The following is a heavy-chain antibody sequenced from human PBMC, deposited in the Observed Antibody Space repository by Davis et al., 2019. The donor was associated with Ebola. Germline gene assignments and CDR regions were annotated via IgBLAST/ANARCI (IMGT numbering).Heavy chain of an antibody. Sequence: GGSLRLSCAASGFTFSSYWMSWVRQAPGKGLEWVANIKQDGSEKYYVDSVKGRFTISRDNAKNSLYLQMNSLRAEDTAVYYCARGDKLLSYGMDVWGKGTTVTVSS. J-gene: IGHJ6*04. CDR1: GFTFSSYW. V-gene: IGHV3-7*01. CDR3: ARGDKLLSYGMDV. CDR2: IKQDGSEK. D-gene: IGHD2-15*01.